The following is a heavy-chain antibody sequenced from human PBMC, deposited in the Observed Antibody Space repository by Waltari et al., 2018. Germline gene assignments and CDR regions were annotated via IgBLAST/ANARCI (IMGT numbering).Heavy chain of an antibody. Sequence: EVQLVESGGGLVQPGGSLRLSCAASGFTSSGYWMSWVRQAPGKGLEWVANIKQDGSEKNYVDSVKGRFTISRDNAKNSLYLQMDSLRVEDTAVYYCARGRITLGPWGQGTLVTVSS. J-gene: IGHJ5*02. V-gene: IGHV3-7*03. CDR2: IKQDGSEK. CDR1: GFTSSGYW. CDR3: ARGRITLGP. D-gene: IGHD3-10*01.